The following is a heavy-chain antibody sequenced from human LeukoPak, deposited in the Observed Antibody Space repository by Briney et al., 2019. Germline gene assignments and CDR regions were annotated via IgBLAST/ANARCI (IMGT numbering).Heavy chain of an antibody. Sequence: GGSLRLSCAASGFTFSSCGFNWVRQAPGKGLEWVSSIGPTGTDRYYADSVRGRFIISRDNAKNSMYLQMDSLRDEDTAVYYCATETIGRHYDYWGQGTLLTVSS. V-gene: IGHV3-21*01. CDR1: GFTFSSCG. CDR3: ATETIGRHYDY. D-gene: IGHD1-14*01. CDR2: IGPTGTDR. J-gene: IGHJ4*02.